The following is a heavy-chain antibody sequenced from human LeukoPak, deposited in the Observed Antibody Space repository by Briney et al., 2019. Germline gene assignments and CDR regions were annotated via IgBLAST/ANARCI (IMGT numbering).Heavy chain of an antibody. J-gene: IGHJ4*02. CDR2: IKQDGSEK. Sequence: GGSLRLSCAASGFTFSSYWMSWVRQAPGKGLEWVAHIKQDGSEKYYVDSVKGRFTISRDNAKNSLYLQMNSLRAEDTAVYYCARDPAYYYDSSGYYPYYFDYWGQGTLVTVSS. D-gene: IGHD3-22*01. V-gene: IGHV3-7*01. CDR1: GFTFSSYW. CDR3: ARDPAYYYDSSGYYPYYFDY.